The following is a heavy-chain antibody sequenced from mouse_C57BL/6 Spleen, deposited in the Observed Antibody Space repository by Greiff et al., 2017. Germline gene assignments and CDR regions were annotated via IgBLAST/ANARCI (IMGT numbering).Heavy chain of an antibody. V-gene: IGHV1-80*01. D-gene: IGHD4-1*01. CDR1: GYTFTDYN. Sequence: QVQLQQSGPELVKPGASVKMSCKASGYTFTDYNMHWVKQRPGKGLEWIGQIYPGDGDTNYNGKFKGKATLTAEKSSSTAYMQLSSLTSEDSAVYFCAAWDVAYWGQGTLVTVSA. CDR2: IYPGDGDT. CDR3: AAWDVAY. J-gene: IGHJ3*01.